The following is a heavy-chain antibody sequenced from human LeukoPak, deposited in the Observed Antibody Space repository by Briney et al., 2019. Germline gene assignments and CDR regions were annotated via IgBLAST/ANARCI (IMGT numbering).Heavy chain of an antibody. CDR3: AKDRGEGVDLDY. V-gene: IGHV3-43*01. J-gene: IGHJ4*02. CDR1: GFTFDHYT. D-gene: IGHD3-10*01. CDR2: ISWDGGST. Sequence: GGSLRLSCAASGFTFDHYTMHWVRQAPGKGLEWVSLISWDGGSTYYADSVKGRFTISRDNSKNTLYLQMNSLRAEDTAVYYCAKDRGEGVDLDYWGQGTLVTVSS.